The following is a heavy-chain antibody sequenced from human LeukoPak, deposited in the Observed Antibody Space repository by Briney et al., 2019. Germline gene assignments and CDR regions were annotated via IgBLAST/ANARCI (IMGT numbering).Heavy chain of an antibody. V-gene: IGHV4-39*07. CDR1: GGSISSSGDY. J-gene: IGHJ4*02. D-gene: IGHD1-26*01. CDR3: ATRSIVGATTRNRVFDY. Sequence: PSETLSLTCTVSGGSISSSGDYWGWIRQPPGKGLECIGEINHSGSTNYNPSLKSRVTISVDTSKNQFSLKLSSVTAADTAVYYCATRSIVGATTRNRVFDYWGQGTLVTVSS. CDR2: INHSGST.